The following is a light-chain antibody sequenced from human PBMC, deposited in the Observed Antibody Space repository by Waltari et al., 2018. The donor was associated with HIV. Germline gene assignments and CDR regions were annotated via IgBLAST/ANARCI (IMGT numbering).Light chain of an antibody. CDR2: AAS. J-gene: IGKJ4*01. Sequence: DIQMTQSPSSLSASVGDRVTITCRAIQVISNYLAWYQQKPGKVPKLLIYAASTLQSGVPSRFSGSRSGTDFTLTSSSLQPEDVATYYCQKYNSAPLTFGGGTKVEIK. CDR3: QKYNSAPLT. V-gene: IGKV1-27*01. CDR1: QVISNY.